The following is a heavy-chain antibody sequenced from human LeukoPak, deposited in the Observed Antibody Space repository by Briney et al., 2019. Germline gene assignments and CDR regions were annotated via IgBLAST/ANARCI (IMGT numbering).Heavy chain of an antibody. CDR3: ARFPAATGSLYYYYYIDV. J-gene: IGHJ6*03. CDR1: GYSFTSYW. D-gene: IGHD2-2*01. CDR2: IYPSDCDT. V-gene: IGHV5-51*01. Sequence: GESLKISCKCSGYSFTSYWIGGGRQMPREGLGWMLIIYPSDCDTRYSPSFQGQVTIPADKFISTAYLQWSSLTASDTAMYYCARFPAATGSLYYYYYIDVWGKGTTVTVSS.